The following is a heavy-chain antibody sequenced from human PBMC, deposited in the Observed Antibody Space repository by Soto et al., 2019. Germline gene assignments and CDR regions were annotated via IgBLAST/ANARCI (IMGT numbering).Heavy chain of an antibody. J-gene: IGHJ6*02. CDR1: GFTFSGSA. V-gene: IGHV3-73*01. CDR3: NGRLTTRYYYGMNV. D-gene: IGHD2-8*01. CDR2: IRSKANSYAT. Sequence: GGSLRLSCAASGFTFSGSAMHWVRQASGKGLEWVGRIRSKANSYATAYAASVKGRFTISRDDSKNTAYLQMNSLKTEDTAVYYCNGRLTTRYYYGMNVWGQGTTVTVSS.